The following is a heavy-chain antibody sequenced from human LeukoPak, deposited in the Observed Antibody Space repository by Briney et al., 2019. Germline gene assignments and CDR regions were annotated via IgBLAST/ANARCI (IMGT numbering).Heavy chain of an antibody. CDR3: AKNWDDYDSSGPIDH. Sequence: GGSLRPSCAASGFSFSAYAMSWVRQAPGKGLEWVSGIGASGLNTYYADTVKGRLTISRYNSNNAVYLQLYSLRVDDTAVYYCAKNWDDYDSSGPIDHWGQGALVTVSS. CDR2: IGASGLNT. D-gene: IGHD3-22*01. V-gene: IGHV3-23*01. J-gene: IGHJ4*02. CDR1: GFSFSAYA.